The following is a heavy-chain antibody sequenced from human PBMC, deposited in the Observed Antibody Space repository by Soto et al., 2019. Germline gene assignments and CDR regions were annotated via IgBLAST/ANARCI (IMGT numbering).Heavy chain of an antibody. D-gene: IGHD3-3*01. CDR3: AREEWTDRRPYLYSGMDV. Sequence: EVQLLESGGGSVQPGGSLKLSCAVSGFTFSIYAMCWVRQAPGRGPEWVAGINDDGDRTYYADSAKGRFTISRDNSKKTLYLQMNSLRAEDTAVYYCAREEWTDRRPYLYSGMDVWGQGTTVTVSS. J-gene: IGHJ6*02. CDR2: INDDGDRT. CDR1: GFTFSIYA. V-gene: IGHV3-23*01.